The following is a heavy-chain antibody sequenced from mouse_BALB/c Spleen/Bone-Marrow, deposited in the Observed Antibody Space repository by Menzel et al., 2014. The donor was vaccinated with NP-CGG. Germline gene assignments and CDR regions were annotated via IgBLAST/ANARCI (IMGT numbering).Heavy chain of an antibody. D-gene: IGHD2-3*01. CDR1: GYTFTSYR. CDR3: TRTYEYFDY. J-gene: IGHJ2*01. Sequence: VQLQQSGAELVRPGASVKLSCKTSGYTFTSYRINWVKQRPGQGLEWIGNIYPSDNYTNYNQKFKDKATLTVDISSTTAYMQLSSPTSEDSAVYYCTRTYEYFDYWGQGTTLTVSS. CDR2: IYPSDNYT. V-gene: IGHV1-69*02.